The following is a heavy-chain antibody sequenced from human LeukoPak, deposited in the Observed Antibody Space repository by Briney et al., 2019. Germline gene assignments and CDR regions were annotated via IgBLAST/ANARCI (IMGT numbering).Heavy chain of an antibody. J-gene: IGHJ6*04. CDR3: ARDLSGYCSSTSCYYGMDV. Sequence: PETLSLTCTVSGGSISSYYWSWIRQPPGKGLEWIGYIYYSGSTNYNPSLKSRVTISVDTSKNQFSLKLSSVTAADTAVYYCARDLSGYCSSTSCYYGMDVWGKGTTVTVSS. CDR1: GGSISSYY. V-gene: IGHV4-59*01. CDR2: IYYSGST. D-gene: IGHD2-2*03.